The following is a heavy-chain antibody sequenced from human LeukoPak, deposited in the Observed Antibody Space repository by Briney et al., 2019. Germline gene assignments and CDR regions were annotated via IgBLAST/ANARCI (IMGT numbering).Heavy chain of an antibody. D-gene: IGHD5-18*01. J-gene: IGHJ3*02. CDR1: GYTFTSYY. CDR2: INPSGGST. CDR3: VRVRGDTAMVDDAFDI. V-gene: IGHV1-46*01. Sequence: ASVKVSCKASGYTFTSYYMHWVRQAPGQGLEWMGIINPSGGSTSYAQKFQGRVTMTRDTSTSTVYMELSSLRSEDTAVYYCVRVRGDTAMVDDAFDIWGQGTMVTVSS.